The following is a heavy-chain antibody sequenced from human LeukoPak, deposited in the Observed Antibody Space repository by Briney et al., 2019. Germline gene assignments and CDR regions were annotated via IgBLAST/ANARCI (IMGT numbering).Heavy chain of an antibody. CDR3: ARDLGYCSGGSCGNFDY. Sequence: SETLSLTCTVSGGSISSSSYYWGWIRQPPGKGLEWIGSIYYSGSTYYNPSLKSRVTISVDTSKNQFSLKLSSVTAADTAVYYCARDLGYCSGGSCGNFDYWGQGTLVTVSS. V-gene: IGHV4-39*07. J-gene: IGHJ4*02. CDR2: IYYSGST. D-gene: IGHD2-15*01. CDR1: GGSISSSSYY.